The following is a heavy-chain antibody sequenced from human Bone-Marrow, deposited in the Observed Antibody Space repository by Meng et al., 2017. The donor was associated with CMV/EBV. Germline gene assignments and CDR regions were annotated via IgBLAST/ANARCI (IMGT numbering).Heavy chain of an antibody. CDR2: ISSSSSYI. J-gene: IGHJ6*02. CDR3: ARDFDPLGMDV. V-gene: IGHV3-21*01. CDR1: GFTFSSYS. Sequence: ETLSLTCAASGFTFSSYSMNWVRQAPGKGLEWVSSISSSSSYIYYADSVKGRFTISRDNAKNSLYLQMNSLRAEDTAVYYCARDFDPLGMDVWGQGTTVTVSS.